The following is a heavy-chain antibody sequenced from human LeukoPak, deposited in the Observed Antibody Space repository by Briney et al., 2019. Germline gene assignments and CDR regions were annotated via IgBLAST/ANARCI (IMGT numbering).Heavy chain of an antibody. D-gene: IGHD2-15*01. CDR3: ARGVVVVVAANDFDY. J-gene: IGHJ4*02. Sequence: ASVKVSCKTSGYTFTDSYIHWVRQAPGQGLEWMGRINPNSGDPDYPQKFQGRVTMTRDTSISTAYMEMSRLRSDDTAVYYCARGVVVVVAANDFDYWGQGTLVTVSS. V-gene: IGHV1-2*06. CDR2: INPNSGDP. CDR1: GYTFTDSY.